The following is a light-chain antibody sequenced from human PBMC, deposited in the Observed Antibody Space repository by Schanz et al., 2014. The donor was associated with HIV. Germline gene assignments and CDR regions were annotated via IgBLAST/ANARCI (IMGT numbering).Light chain of an antibody. Sequence: EIVMTQSPGTLSVSPGERATLSCRASQTVSNNLAWYQQKPGQAPRLLIFGASTRATGVPVRFSGSGSGTEFTLTISSLQSEDFAVYYCQQYNNWPPLTFGGGTKVEMK. CDR3: QQYNNWPPLT. CDR1: QTVSNN. V-gene: IGKV3-15*01. J-gene: IGKJ4*01. CDR2: GAS.